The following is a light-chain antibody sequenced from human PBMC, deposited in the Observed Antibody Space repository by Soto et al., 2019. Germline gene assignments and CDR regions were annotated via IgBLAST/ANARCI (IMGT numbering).Light chain of an antibody. CDR2: ATS. Sequence: TQSPGTLSLSPGERATLSCRAVQSVTSTYMAWYQQKPGQAPRLLIYATSFRATGIPDRFRGSGSGTDFTLTISRLEPEDFAVYYCQQYGSPPQTFGQGTKVDIK. CDR1: QSVTSTY. V-gene: IGKV3-20*01. CDR3: QQYGSPPQT. J-gene: IGKJ1*01.